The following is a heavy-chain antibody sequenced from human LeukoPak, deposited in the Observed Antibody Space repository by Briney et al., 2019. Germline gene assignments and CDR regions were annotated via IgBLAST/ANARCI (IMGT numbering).Heavy chain of an antibody. Sequence: SQTLSLTCTVSGGSISSGGYYWSWIRQHPGKGLEWIGYIYYSGSTYYNPSLKSRVTISVDTAKKQISLKLNSVTAADTAVYYCARNSVPSFYSDTSGYFYYWGQGTLVTVSS. J-gene: IGHJ4*02. CDR2: IYYSGST. D-gene: IGHD3-22*01. CDR1: GGSISSGGYY. CDR3: ARNSVPSFYSDTSGYFYY. V-gene: IGHV4-31*03.